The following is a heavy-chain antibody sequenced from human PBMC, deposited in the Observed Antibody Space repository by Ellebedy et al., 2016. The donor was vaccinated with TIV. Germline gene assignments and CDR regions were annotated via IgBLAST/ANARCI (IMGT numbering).Heavy chain of an antibody. D-gene: IGHD2-15*01. CDR1: GYTFSNYY. J-gene: IGHJ4*02. V-gene: IGHV1-2*04. CDR3: ARDGVPVGVYCRGGSCHEDY. CDR2: INPKSGGT. Sequence: AASVKVSCKASGYTFSNYYMHWVRQTPGQGLEWMGWINPKSGGTNYAQRFQGWVTMTRDTSISTAYMELSRLRSDDTAVYYCARDGVPVGVYCRGGSCHEDYWGQGTLVTVSS.